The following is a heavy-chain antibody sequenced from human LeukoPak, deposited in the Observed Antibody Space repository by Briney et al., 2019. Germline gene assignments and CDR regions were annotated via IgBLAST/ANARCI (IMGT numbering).Heavy chain of an antibody. V-gene: IGHV1-69*05. CDR2: IIPIFGTA. J-gene: IGHJ5*02. CDR1: GGTFSSYA. CDR3: ARDSGGIVHHNGFDP. D-gene: IGHD2-8*01. Sequence: ASVKVSCKASGGTFSSYAISWVRQAPGQGLEWMGGIIPIFGTANYAQKFQGRVTITTDESTSTAYMELSSLRSEDTAVYYCARDSGGIVHHNGFDPWGQGTLVTVSS.